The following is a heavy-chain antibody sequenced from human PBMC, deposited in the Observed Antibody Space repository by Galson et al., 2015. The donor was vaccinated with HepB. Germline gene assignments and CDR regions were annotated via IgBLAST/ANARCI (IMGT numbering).Heavy chain of an antibody. J-gene: IGHJ6*03. Sequence: SVKVSCKASGYTFTSYGISWVRQAPGQGLEWMGWISAYNGNTNYAQKLQGRVTMTTDTSTSTAYMELRSLRSDDTAVYYCARGDYDFWRGYYRVADHYMDVWGKGTTVTVSS. V-gene: IGHV1-18*01. D-gene: IGHD3-3*01. CDR3: ARGDYDFWRGYYRVADHYMDV. CDR1: GYTFTSYG. CDR2: ISAYNGNT.